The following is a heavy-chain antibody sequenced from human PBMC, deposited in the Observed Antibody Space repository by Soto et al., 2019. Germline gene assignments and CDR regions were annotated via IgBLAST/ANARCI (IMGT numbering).Heavy chain of an antibody. CDR3: ARDSLWFGESYYYYYGMDV. J-gene: IGHJ6*02. CDR2: IYYSGST. D-gene: IGHD3-10*01. V-gene: IGHV4-30-4*01. Sequence: SETLSITCTVSGGSISSGDYYWSWIRQPPGKGLEWIGYIYYSGSTYYNPSLKSRVTISVDTSKNQFSLKLSSVTAADTAVYYCARDSLWFGESYYYYYGMDVWGQGTTVTV. CDR1: GGSISSGDYY.